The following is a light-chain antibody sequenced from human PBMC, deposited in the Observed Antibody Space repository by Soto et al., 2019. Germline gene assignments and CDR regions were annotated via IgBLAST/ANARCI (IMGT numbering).Light chain of an antibody. J-gene: IGLJ1*01. Sequence: QSVLTQPPSVSGAPGQRVTISCTGSSSNIGAGYDVHWYQQLPGTAPKLLIYGNSNRPSGVPDRFSGSKSGTSASLAITGLQAEDEADYYCQSYDSSLSGRYVFGTGTQLTVL. V-gene: IGLV1-40*01. CDR2: GNS. CDR3: QSYDSSLSGRYV. CDR1: SSNIGAGYD.